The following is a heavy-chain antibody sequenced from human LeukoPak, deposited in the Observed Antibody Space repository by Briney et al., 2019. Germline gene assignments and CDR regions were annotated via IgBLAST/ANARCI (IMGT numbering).Heavy chain of an antibody. CDR2: VNESGGT. CDR1: VGSFSGYH. V-gene: IGHV4-34*01. Sequence: PSETLSLTCAVCVGSFSGYHWNWIRQPPGKGPEWIGEVNESGGTNINPSLRSRVILSVDTSKNQFSLKLSSVTAADTAVYYCVYDSSGYPGAFDYWGQGTLVTVSS. D-gene: IGHD3-22*01. CDR3: VYDSSGYPGAFDY. J-gene: IGHJ4*02.